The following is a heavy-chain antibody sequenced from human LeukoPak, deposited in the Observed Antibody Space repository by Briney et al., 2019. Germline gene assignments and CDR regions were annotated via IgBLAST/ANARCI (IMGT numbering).Heavy chain of an antibody. Sequence: AAVTVSFTASGNRFTINGNSRVRQAPGQGKEGMGWISAYNGNTKSAQKLQGRVTMTTDTSTSTTYMELRSLRSDDTAVYYCARDQVYCSGGSCYRTWFDPWGQGTLVTVSS. CDR3: ARDQVYCSGGSCYRTWFDP. CDR1: GNRFTING. J-gene: IGHJ5*02. D-gene: IGHD2-15*01. V-gene: IGHV1-18*01. CDR2: ISAYNGNT.